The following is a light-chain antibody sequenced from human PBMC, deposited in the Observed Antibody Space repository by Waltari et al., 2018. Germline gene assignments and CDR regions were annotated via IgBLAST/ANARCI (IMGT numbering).Light chain of an antibody. CDR1: QSISSY. Sequence: DIQMTQSPSSLSASVGDRVTITCRASQSISSYLNWYQQKPGKAPKLLIYAASSLQSGVPSRFSGSGSATDFTLTISSLQPEDFSTYYCQQSYSLPRTFGQGTKVEIK. V-gene: IGKV1-39*01. CDR3: QQSYSLPRT. CDR2: AAS. J-gene: IGKJ1*01.